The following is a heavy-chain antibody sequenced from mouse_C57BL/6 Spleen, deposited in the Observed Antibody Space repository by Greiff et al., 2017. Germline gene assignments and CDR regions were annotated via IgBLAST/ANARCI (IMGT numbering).Heavy chain of an antibody. CDR3: ATLYSAY. D-gene: IGHD2-1*01. V-gene: IGHV1-42*01. CDR2: INPSTGGT. J-gene: IGHJ3*01. CDR1: GYSFTGYY. Sequence: EVKLVESGPELVKPGASVKISCKASGYSFTGYYMNWVKQSPEKSLEWIGEINPSTGGTTYNQKFKAKATLTVDKSSSTAYMQLKSLTSEDSAVYYCATLYSAYWGQGTLVTVSA.